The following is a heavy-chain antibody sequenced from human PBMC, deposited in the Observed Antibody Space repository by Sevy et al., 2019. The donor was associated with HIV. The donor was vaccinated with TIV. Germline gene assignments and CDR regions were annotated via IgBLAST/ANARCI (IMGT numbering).Heavy chain of an antibody. Sequence: GESLKIYCAASGFTFSNFGMHWVRQAAGKGLEWVAAIFSDGTTKYYGDSVKGRFTISRDNSKNTLYLQMSRLTGEDTAVYYCSRESGSDWYVDHWGQGTLVTVSS. CDR2: IFSDGTTK. CDR3: SRESGSDWYVDH. D-gene: IGHD2-21*02. J-gene: IGHJ4*02. V-gene: IGHV3-33*01. CDR1: GFTFSNFG.